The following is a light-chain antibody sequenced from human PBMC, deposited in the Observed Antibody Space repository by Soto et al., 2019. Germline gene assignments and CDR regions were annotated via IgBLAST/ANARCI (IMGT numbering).Light chain of an antibody. CDR3: QQRSNWQNT. Sequence: EIVLTQSPATLSLSPGERATLSCRASQSVSSYLAWYQQKPCQAPRLLIYDASNRATGIPARFSGSGSGTDFTLTISSLEPEDFAVYYCQQRSNWQNTFGQGTKLEIK. CDR2: DAS. J-gene: IGKJ2*01. CDR1: QSVSSY. V-gene: IGKV3-11*01.